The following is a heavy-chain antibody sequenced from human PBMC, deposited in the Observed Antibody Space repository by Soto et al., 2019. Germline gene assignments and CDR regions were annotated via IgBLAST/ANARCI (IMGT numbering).Heavy chain of an antibody. CDR2: ISGSGGST. Sequence: EVQLLESGGGLVQPGGSLRLSCAASGFTFSSYAMSWVRQAPGKGLEWVSAISGSGGSTYYADSVQGRFTISRDTSKNTLYLPMNSLRAEDTAVYYCATAGYSGRYFDYRGQGTLVTVSS. CDR1: GFTFSSYA. V-gene: IGHV3-23*01. D-gene: IGHD1-26*01. CDR3: ATAGYSGRYFDY. J-gene: IGHJ4*02.